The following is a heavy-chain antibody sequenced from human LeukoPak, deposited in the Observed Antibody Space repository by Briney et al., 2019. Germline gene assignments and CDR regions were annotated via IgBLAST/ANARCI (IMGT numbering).Heavy chain of an antibody. CDR3: ARGQVYFDC. Sequence: SETLSLNCTVSGGSVSSGSYYWSWVRQPPGKGLEWIGYVHYTGSTNYNPSLRGRVTISVDTAKNQFSLRLTSVTAADTAVYYCARGQVYFDCWGQGTLVTVSS. V-gene: IGHV4-61*01. CDR1: GGSVSSGSYY. CDR2: VHYTGST. J-gene: IGHJ4*02.